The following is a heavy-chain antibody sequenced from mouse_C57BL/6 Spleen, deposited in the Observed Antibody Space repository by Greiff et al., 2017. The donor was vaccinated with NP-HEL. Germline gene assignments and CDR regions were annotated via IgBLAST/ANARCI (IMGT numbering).Heavy chain of an antibody. CDR3: ARWYYGSSPWYFDV. CDR1: GYTFTDYY. D-gene: IGHD1-1*01. J-gene: IGHJ1*03. Sequence: VQLQQSGPELVKPGASVKISCKASGYTFTDYYMNWVKQSHGKSLEWIGDINPNNGGTSYNQKFKGKATLTVDKSSSTAYMELRSLTSEDSAVYYCARWYYGSSPWYFDVWGTGTTVTVSS. V-gene: IGHV1-26*01. CDR2: INPNNGGT.